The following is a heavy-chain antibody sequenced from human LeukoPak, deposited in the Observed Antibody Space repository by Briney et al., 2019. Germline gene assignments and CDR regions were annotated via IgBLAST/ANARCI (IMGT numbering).Heavy chain of an antibody. CDR1: GYTFTSYG. D-gene: IGHD3-3*01. J-gene: IGHJ4*02. Sequence: GASVKVSCKASGYTFTSYGISWVRQAPGQGLEWMGLISAYNGNTNYAQKLQGRVTMTTDTSTSTAYMELRSLRSDDTAVYYCARDRDTRITIFGVVTGTFDYWGQGTLVTVSS. CDR2: ISAYNGNT. CDR3: ARDRDTRITIFGVVTGTFDY. V-gene: IGHV1-18*01.